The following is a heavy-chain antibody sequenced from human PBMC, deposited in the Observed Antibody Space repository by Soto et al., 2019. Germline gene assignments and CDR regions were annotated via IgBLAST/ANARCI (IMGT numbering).Heavy chain of an antibody. CDR3: ARGGIGHCYDSSGYGSSDY. J-gene: IGHJ4*02. Sequence: SETLSLTFAVSGYSISSGYYWGWFRQPQGKGLEGIGSIYHSGRTYYNPSLKSRVTIPVDTCKNQLSLKLNSVTAADTAVYYCARGGIGHCYDSSGYGSSDYLGQGTLVTVSS. D-gene: IGHD3-22*01. V-gene: IGHV4-38-2*01. CDR2: IYHSGRT. CDR1: GYSISSGYY.